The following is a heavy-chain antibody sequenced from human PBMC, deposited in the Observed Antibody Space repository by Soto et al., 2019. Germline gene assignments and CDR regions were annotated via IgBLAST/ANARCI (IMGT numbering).Heavy chain of an antibody. CDR3: ARDVAGTTHYYYYYGMDV. Sequence: SVKVSCKASGGTFSSYAISWVRQAPGQGLEWMGGIIPIFGTANYAQKFQGRVTITADESTSTAYMELGSLRSEDTAVYYCARDVAGTTHYYYYYGMDVWGQGTTVTVSS. V-gene: IGHV1-69*13. J-gene: IGHJ6*02. D-gene: IGHD1-7*01. CDR1: GGTFSSYA. CDR2: IIPIFGTA.